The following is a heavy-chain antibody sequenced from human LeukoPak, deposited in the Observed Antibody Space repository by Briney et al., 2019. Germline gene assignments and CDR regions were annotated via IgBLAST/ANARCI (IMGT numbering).Heavy chain of an antibody. CDR1: GYTFTGFY. V-gene: IGHV1-2*02. CDR3: LEGLSDP. Sequence: ASVKVSCKASGYTFTGFYIHWVRQAPGQGLEWMGWINPNSGGTKYAQRFQGRVTMTRDTSISTAYMELSRLRSDDTAVYYCLEGLSDPWGQGTLVTVSS. J-gene: IGHJ5*02. D-gene: IGHD1-1*01. CDR2: INPNSGGT.